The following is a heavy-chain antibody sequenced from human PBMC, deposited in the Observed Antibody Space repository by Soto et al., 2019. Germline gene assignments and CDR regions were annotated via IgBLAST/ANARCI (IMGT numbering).Heavy chain of an antibody. D-gene: IGHD2-15*01. V-gene: IGHV4-39*01. CDR2: IDYSGST. J-gene: IGHJ4*02. Sequence: SETLSLTCTVSGDSISSSGYYWGWIRQPPGRGLEWIGSIDYSGSTYYNPPLKSRVTVSVDTSKNQFSLKLSSVTAADTAVYYCVSGGLRGQQSSYYFDDWGQGTLVTVAS. CDR1: GDSISSSGYY. CDR3: VSGGLRGQQSSYYFDD.